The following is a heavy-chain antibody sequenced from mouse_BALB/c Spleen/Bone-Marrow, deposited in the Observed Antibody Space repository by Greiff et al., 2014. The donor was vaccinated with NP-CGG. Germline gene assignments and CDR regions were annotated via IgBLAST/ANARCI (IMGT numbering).Heavy chain of an antibody. D-gene: IGHD1-1*01. J-gene: IGHJ2*01. V-gene: IGHV1-14*01. CDR3: ARSEYFGSSYDY. Sequence: EVQLQESGPELVKPGASVKMSCKASGYTFTSYVMHWMKQKPGLGLEWIGYINPYNDGTKYNETFKGKATLTSDKSSSTAYMDLSSLTSEDSAVYFCARSEYFGSSYDYWGQGTTLTVSS. CDR1: GYTFTSYV. CDR2: INPYNDGT.